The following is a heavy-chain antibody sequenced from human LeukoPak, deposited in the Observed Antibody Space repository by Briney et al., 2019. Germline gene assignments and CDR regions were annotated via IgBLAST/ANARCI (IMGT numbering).Heavy chain of an antibody. CDR3: ARGGASELYYFDY. CDR1: GFTVSNKY. J-gene: IGHJ4*02. CDR2: IYDGGNT. Sequence: GGSLRLSCAASGFTVSNKYMSWVRQAPGKGLECVSVIYDGGNTYYADSVKGRFTISRDNSKNTPYLQVNSLRAEDTAVYYCARGGASELYYFDYWGQGTLATVSS. D-gene: IGHD2-15*01. V-gene: IGHV3-53*01.